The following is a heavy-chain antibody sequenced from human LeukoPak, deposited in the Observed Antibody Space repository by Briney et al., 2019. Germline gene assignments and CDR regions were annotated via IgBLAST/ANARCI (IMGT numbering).Heavy chain of an antibody. J-gene: IGHJ4*02. V-gene: IGHV3-7*01. CDR3: APHQIAATGN. Sequence: PGGSLRLSCTASGFIFNDFWMSWVRQAPGEGLEWVANIRQDGGAKNYVDSVKGRFTISRDNAKKSLYLQMNSLRAEDTAVYYCAPHQIAATGNWGQGTLVTVSS. CDR2: IRQDGGAK. D-gene: IGHD6-13*01. CDR1: GFIFNDFW.